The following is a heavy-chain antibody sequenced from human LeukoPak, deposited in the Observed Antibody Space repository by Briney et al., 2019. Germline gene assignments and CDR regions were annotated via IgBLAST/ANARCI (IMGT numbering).Heavy chain of an antibody. CDR3: AKDVSMVRGVIINY. CDR2: IRGSGDST. Sequence: GGSLRLSCAASGFTFSSYAMTWVRQAPGKGLEWVSSIRGSGDSTYYADSVKGRFTISRDNSKSTLFLQMNSLRVEDTAVYYCAKDVSMVRGVIINYWGQGTLVTVSS. CDR1: GFTFSSYA. D-gene: IGHD3-10*01. V-gene: IGHV3-23*01. J-gene: IGHJ4*02.